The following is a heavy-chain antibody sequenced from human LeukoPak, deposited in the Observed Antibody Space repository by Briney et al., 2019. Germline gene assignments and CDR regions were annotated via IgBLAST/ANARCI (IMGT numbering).Heavy chain of an antibody. CDR1: GFTFSNCA. J-gene: IGHJ4*02. Sequence: GGSLRLSCAASGFTFSNCAMNWVRQAPGKGLEWVSAISDSASSTYYADSVKGRFTISRDNAMNTLYLQMNSLRAEDTAVYYCAKMPNSNYFDYWGQGTLVTVSS. D-gene: IGHD4-11*01. CDR3: AKMPNSNYFDY. CDR2: ISDSASST. V-gene: IGHV3-23*01.